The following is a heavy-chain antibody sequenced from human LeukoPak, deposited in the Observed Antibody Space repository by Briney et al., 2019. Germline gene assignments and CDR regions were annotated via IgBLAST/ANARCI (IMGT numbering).Heavy chain of an antibody. J-gene: IGHJ4*02. V-gene: IGHV4-30-2*01. CDR3: ARVAPGDYYFDY. CDR1: GGSISSGGYS. D-gene: IGHD1-14*01. CDR2: IYHSGST. Sequence: SETLSLTCDVSGGSISSGGYSWSWIRQPPGKGLEWIGYIYHSGSTYYNPSLKSRVTISVDRSKNQFSLKLSSVTAADTAVYYCARVAPGDYYFDYWGQGTLVTVSS.